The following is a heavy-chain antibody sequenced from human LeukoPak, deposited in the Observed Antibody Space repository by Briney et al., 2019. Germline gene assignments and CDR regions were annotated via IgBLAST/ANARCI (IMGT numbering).Heavy chain of an antibody. CDR1: GGSISSGGYS. V-gene: IGHV3-23*01. CDR2: ISGSGGST. D-gene: IGHD1-26*01. CDR3: AKRLSSPLIDY. Sequence: LSLTCAVSGGSISSGGYSWSWVRQAPGKGLEWVSAISGSGGSTYYADSVKGRFTISRDNSKNTLYLQMNSLRAEDTAVYYCAKRLSSPLIDYWGQGTLVTVSS. J-gene: IGHJ4*02.